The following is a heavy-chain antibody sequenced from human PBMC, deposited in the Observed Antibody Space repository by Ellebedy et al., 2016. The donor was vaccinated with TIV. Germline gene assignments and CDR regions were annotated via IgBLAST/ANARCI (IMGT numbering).Heavy chain of an antibody. Sequence: ASVKVSCXASGYTFTGYYMHWVRQAPGQGLEWMGWINPNSGGTNYAQKFQGWVTMTRDTSISTAYMELSRLRSDDTAVYYCARGTTPTMVWGIPNWFDPWGQGTLVTVSS. J-gene: IGHJ5*02. CDR1: GYTFTGYY. CDR2: INPNSGGT. CDR3: ARGTTPTMVWGIPNWFDP. V-gene: IGHV1-2*04. D-gene: IGHD3-10*01.